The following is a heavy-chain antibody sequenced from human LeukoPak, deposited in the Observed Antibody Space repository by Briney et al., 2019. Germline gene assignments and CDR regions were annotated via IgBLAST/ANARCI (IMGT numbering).Heavy chain of an antibody. J-gene: IGHJ6*03. Sequence: GGSLRLCCAASGFTFSTYNVNLLRKAPGKGLEWVTYISGSSSTMYYSDSVKGRFTIANNNAKSSLHLRMNSLSAEDTAVYYRATSAGVVVRPPGLEGHYYCSYTMAAGAKGTRSPSP. CDR3: ATSAGVVVRPPGLEGHYYCSYTMAA. CDR1: GFTFSTYN. D-gene: IGHD2-2*01. V-gene: IGHV3-48*01. CDR2: ISGSSSTM.